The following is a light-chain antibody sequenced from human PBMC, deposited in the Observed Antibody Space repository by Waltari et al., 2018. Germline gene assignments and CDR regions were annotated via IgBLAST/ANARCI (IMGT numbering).Light chain of an antibody. Sequence: EIVMPQSPVTMSVSPGEVVTLSCTASESVGTDVAWYRHKPGQPHRLLIYFGSTRATGVPARISGSGSGTDFSLTISSLESEDFAFYYCQQSRQWPRRTFGQGTKLE. CDR1: ESVGTD. CDR3: QQSRQWPRRT. CDR2: FGS. V-gene: IGKV3D-15*01. J-gene: IGKJ2*01.